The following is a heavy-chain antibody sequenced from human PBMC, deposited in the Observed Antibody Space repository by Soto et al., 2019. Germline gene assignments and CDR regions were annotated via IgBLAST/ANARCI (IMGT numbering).Heavy chain of an antibody. CDR3: ARDRLYCSSTSCYGPFDY. D-gene: IGHD2-2*01. Sequence: PSETLSLTCTVSGGSISSYYWSWIRQPAGKGLEWIGRIYTSGSTNYNPSLKSRVTMSVDTSKNQFSLKLSSVTAADTAVYYCARDRLYCSSTSCYGPFDYWGQGTLVTVSS. CDR1: GGSISSYY. V-gene: IGHV4-4*07. J-gene: IGHJ4*02. CDR2: IYTSGST.